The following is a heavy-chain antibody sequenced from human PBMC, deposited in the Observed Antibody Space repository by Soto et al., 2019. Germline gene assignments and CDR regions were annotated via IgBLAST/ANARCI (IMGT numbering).Heavy chain of an antibody. CDR1: GYTFTSYG. J-gene: IGHJ4*02. V-gene: IGHV1-18*04. Sequence: QVQLVQAGAEVKKPGASVKVSCKASGYTFTSYGISWVRQAPGQGLEWMGWISAYNGNTNYAQKLQGRVTMTTDTSTSRGYMEVRSLGADDTAVYYCARGLSEPYYYDSSGYPVAYWGQGTRVTVSS. D-gene: IGHD3-22*01. CDR3: ARGLSEPYYYDSSGYPVAY. CDR2: ISAYNGNT.